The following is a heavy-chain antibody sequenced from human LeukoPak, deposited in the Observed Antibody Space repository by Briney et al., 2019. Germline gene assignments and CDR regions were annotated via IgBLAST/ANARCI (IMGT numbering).Heavy chain of an antibody. J-gene: IGHJ3*02. D-gene: IGHD5-24*01. Sequence: ASETLSLTCSVSSYSINSNYYWGWIRQSPGKGLEWIGSIYHTGSTYYNPSLKSRVTISVDTSKNQFSLKLSSVTAADTAVYYCARGPEVGWLHPEAFDIWGQGTMVTVSS. CDR3: ARGPEVGWLHPEAFDI. V-gene: IGHV4-38-2*02. CDR2: IYHTGST. CDR1: SYSINSNYY.